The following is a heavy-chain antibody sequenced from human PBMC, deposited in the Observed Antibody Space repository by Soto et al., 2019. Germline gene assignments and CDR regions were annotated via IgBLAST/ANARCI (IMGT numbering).Heavy chain of an antibody. D-gene: IGHD4-17*01. Sequence: GGSLRLSCAASGFTFTTYTMSWVRQAPGKGLEWVSVISGSGGRPSYADSVQGRFIISRDNPKSTLYLQMNSLRAEDTAVYYCATSPLNYGDYYFDYWGQGTLVTVSS. CDR1: GFTFTTYT. CDR3: ATSPLNYGDYYFDY. V-gene: IGHV3-23*01. CDR2: ISGSGGRP. J-gene: IGHJ4*02.